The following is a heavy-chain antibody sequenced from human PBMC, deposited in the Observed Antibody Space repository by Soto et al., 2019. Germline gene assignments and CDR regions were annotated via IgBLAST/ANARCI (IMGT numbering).Heavy chain of an antibody. CDR3: ARGDSTDCSNGVCSFFYNHDMDV. Sequence: AXVKVSCKASGYSLTDYXXHWVRQAPGQGLEWLGRINPKSGGTSTAQKFQGWVTMTTDTSISTASMELTRLTSDDTAIYYCARGDSTDCSNGVCSFFYNHDMDVWGQGTTVTVSS. D-gene: IGHD2-8*01. CDR1: GYSLTDYX. J-gene: IGHJ6*02. CDR2: INPKSGGT. V-gene: IGHV1-2*04.